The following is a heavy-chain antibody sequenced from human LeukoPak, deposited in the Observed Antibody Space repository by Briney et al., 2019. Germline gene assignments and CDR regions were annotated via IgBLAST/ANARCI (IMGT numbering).Heavy chain of an antibody. D-gene: IGHD6-13*01. J-gene: IGHJ1*01. Sequence: PGGSLRLSWAASGFTFSTYAMSWVRQAPGKGLEWVSAISGSGANTYYADSVKGRFLISRANSKNTLHLQMDSLRAEDTAVYYCAKEWGDSTRWTFQRWGQGTLVTVSS. CDR1: GFTFSTYA. CDR3: AKEWGDSTRWTFQR. CDR2: ISGSGANT. V-gene: IGHV3-23*01.